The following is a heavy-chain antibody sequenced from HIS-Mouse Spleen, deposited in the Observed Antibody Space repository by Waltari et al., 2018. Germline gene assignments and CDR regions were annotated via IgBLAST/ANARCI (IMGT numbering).Heavy chain of an antibody. CDR1: GFTFSSYA. V-gene: IGHV3-30-3*01. CDR3: ARDDGDSPFDY. D-gene: IGHD4-17*01. Sequence: QVQLVESGGGVVQPGRSLRLSCAASGFTFSSYAMHWVRHAPGKGLEWVAVISYDGSNKYYADSVKGRFTISRDNSKNTLYLQMNSLRAEDTAVYYCARDDGDSPFDYWGQGTLVTVSS. J-gene: IGHJ4*02. CDR2: ISYDGSNK.